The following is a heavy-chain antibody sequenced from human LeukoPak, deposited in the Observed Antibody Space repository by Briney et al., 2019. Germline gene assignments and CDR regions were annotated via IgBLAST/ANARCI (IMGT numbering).Heavy chain of an antibody. D-gene: IGHD3-22*01. CDR2: INNSGST. CDR3: ARLRRGKYYYDSSGQPY. V-gene: IGHV4-34*01. Sequence: SETLSLTCAVYGGSFSGYYWNWIRQPPGKGLEWIGEINNSGSTNYNPSLKSRVTISRDTSKNQFSLKLSSVTAADTAVYYCARLRRGKYYYDSSGQPYWGQGTLVTVSS. J-gene: IGHJ4*02. CDR1: GGSFSGYY.